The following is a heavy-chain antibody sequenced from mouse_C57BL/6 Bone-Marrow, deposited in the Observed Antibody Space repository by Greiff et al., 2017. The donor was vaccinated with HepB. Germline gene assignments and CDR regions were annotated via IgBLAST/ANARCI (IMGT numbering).Heavy chain of an antibody. CDR3: TRGYPWFAY. CDR1: GYTFTSYG. V-gene: IGHV1-81*01. CDR2: IYPRSGNT. J-gene: IGHJ3*01. Sequence: VQVVESGAELARPGASVKLSCKASGYTFTSYGISWVKQSTGQGLEWIGEIYPRSGNTYYNEKFKGKATLTADKSSSTAYMELRSLTSEDSALYFCTRGYPWFAYGGKGTLVTVSA. D-gene: IGHD2-14*01.